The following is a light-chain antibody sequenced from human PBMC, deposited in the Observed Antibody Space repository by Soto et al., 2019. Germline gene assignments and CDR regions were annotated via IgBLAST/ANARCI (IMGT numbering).Light chain of an antibody. J-gene: IGKJ1*01. CDR1: QSVSSSY. V-gene: IGKV3-20*01. Sequence: EILLTQSPGTLSLSPGERATLSCRASQSVSSSYLAWYQQKPGQAPRLLIYGASRRPTGIPDRFSGSGSGTDFTLIISRLEPEDFAVYYCHQYDRSPWTFGQGTKVEIK. CDR2: GAS. CDR3: HQYDRSPWT.